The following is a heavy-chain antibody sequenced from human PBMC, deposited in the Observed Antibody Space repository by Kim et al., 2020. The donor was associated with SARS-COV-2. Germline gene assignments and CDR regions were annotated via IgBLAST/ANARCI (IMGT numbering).Heavy chain of an antibody. D-gene: IGHD6-19*01. Sequence: DSVKGRFTISTDNAKHYLYLKMNSLGAEDTALYYCAKGGIAVAGKGALDYWGQGTLVTVSS. J-gene: IGHJ4*02. CDR3: AKGGIAVAGKGALDY. V-gene: IGHV3-9*01.